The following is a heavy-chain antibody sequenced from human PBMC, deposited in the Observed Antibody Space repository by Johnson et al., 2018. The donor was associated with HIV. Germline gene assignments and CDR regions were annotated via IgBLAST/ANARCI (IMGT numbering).Heavy chain of an antibody. D-gene: IGHD2-15*01. CDR1: GFTFSNVW. V-gene: IGHV3-15*01. CDR3: TTDLSYCSGHDCYNAYDL. Sequence: VQLVESGGGLVKPGGSLKLSCEASGFTFSNVWMHWVRQAPGRGLEWVGRIKSKRDGGAIDYAAPVKGRFTISRDDTKATLYLEMNSLKTEDTGVYYCTTDLSYCSGHDCYNAYDLWGQGTMVIVSS. CDR2: IKSKRDGGAI. J-gene: IGHJ3*01.